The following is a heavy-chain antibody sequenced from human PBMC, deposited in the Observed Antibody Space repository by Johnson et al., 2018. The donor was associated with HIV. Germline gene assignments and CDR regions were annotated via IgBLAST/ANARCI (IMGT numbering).Heavy chain of an antibody. V-gene: IGHV3-7*03. D-gene: IGHD6-13*01. CDR1: GFTFSDYY. Sequence: VHLVESGGGLVQPGGSLRLSCAASGFTFSDYYMSWIRQAPGKGLEWVSYIKQDGSEKYYVASVRGRFTISRDNAKNSLSLQMNSLRAEDTAMYYCARGDSSSSDDAFDIWGQGTLVTVSS. J-gene: IGHJ3*02. CDR2: IKQDGSEK. CDR3: ARGDSSSSDDAFDI.